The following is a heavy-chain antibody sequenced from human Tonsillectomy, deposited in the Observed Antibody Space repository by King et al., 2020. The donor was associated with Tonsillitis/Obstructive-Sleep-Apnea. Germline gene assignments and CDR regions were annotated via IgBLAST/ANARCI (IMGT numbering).Heavy chain of an antibody. D-gene: IGHD2-2*01. V-gene: IGHV4-34*01. CDR3: APLGYCSSTSCKQYHSGWFDT. J-gene: IGHJ5*02. Sequence: VQLQQWGAGLLKPSETLSLTCAVYGGSFSGYYWSWIRQPPGKGLEWIGKINHSGSTNYNPSLKSRVTISVDTSKNQFSLKLSSVTAADTAVYYCAPLGYCSSTSCKQYHSGWFDTWGQGALVTASS. CDR1: GGSFSGYY. CDR2: INHSGST.